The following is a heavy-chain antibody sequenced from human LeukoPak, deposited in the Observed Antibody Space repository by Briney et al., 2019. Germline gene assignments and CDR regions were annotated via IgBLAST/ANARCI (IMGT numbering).Heavy chain of an antibody. V-gene: IGHV3-23*01. Sequence: GGSLRLSCAASGFTFSSYAMSWVRQAPGKGLEWVSAISGSGGSTYYADSVKGRFTISRDNSKSTLYLQMNSLRAEDTAVYYCAKDCLGYCSGGRNHWGQGTLVTVSS. CDR1: GFTFSSYA. CDR3: AKDCLGYCSGGRNH. CDR2: ISGSGGST. D-gene: IGHD2-15*01. J-gene: IGHJ5*02.